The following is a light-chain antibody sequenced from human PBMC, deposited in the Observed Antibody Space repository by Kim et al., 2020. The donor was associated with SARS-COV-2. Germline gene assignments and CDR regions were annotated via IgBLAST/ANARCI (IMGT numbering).Light chain of an antibody. Sequence: SYELTQPPSLSVPPGKTARITCEEDNIGSKSVHWYQQKPGQAPILVIYYDDGQPSRIPVRFSGSNSENTATLTISRVEAGDEADCYCQVWDGISDHPVFGGGTQLTVL. CDR3: QVWDGISDHPV. CDR2: YDD. CDR1: NIGSKS. V-gene: IGLV3-21*01. J-gene: IGLJ3*02.